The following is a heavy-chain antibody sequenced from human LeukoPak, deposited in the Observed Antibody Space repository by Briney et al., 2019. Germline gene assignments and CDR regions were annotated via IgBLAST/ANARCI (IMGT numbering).Heavy chain of an antibody. CDR3: AKRSADWNFYYLDY. V-gene: IGHV3-23*01. Sequence: GGSLRLSCAASGFTFSSYAMSWVRQAPGKGLEWVSAISGSGGSTYYADSVKGRFTISRDNSKNTLYLQMNSLRAEDTAVYYCAKRSADWNFYYLDYWGQGTLVTVSS. CDR2: ISGSGGST. CDR1: GFTFSSYA. D-gene: IGHD1-7*01. J-gene: IGHJ4*02.